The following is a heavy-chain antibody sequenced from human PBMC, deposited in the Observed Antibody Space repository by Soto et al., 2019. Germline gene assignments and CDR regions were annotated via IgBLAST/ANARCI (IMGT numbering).Heavy chain of an antibody. V-gene: IGHV1-69*13. J-gene: IGHJ6*02. D-gene: IGHD3-16*01. Sequence: ASVKVSCKASGGTFSSYAISWVRQAPGQGLEWMGGIIPILGTANYAQKFQGRVTITADESTSTAYMELSSLRSEDTAVYYCARDERVTVLDYAYYYYYGMDGWGQGTTFTASS. CDR2: IIPILGTA. CDR3: ARDERVTVLDYAYYYYYGMDG. CDR1: GGTFSSYA.